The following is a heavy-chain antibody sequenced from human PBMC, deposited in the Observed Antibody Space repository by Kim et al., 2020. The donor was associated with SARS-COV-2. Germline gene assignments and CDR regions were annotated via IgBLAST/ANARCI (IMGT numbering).Heavy chain of an antibody. CDR2: IYYSGST. D-gene: IGHD3-10*01. J-gene: IGHJ4*02. CDR1: GGSISSYY. CDR3: ARQRGARDGYYLDY. V-gene: IGHV4-59*08. Sequence: SETLSLTCTVSGGSISSYYWSWVRQPPGKGLEWIGSIYYSGSTNYNPSLKSRVTISVDTSKNQFSLKLSSVTAADAAVYYCARQRGARDGYYLDYWGQG.